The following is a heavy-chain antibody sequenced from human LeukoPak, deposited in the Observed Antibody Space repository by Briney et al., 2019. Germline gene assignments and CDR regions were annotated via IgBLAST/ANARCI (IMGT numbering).Heavy chain of an antibody. CDR1: GFTFSSYA. CDR3: AQAVGYYYYMDV. D-gene: IGHD4-23*01. Sequence: GGSLRLSCAGSGFTFSSYAMTWVRQAPGKGLEWVSSISSSSSYIYYADSVKGRFTISRDNAKNSLYLQINSLRAEDTAVYYCAQAVGYYYYMDVWGKGTTVTVSS. V-gene: IGHV3-21*01. CDR2: ISSSSSYI. J-gene: IGHJ6*03.